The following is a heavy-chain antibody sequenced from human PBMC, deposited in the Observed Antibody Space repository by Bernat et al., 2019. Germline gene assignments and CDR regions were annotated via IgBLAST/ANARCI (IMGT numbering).Heavy chain of an antibody. CDR2: ISSNGGST. J-gene: IGHJ3*02. D-gene: IGHD3-10*01. V-gene: IGHV3-64*01. CDR3: AREGFGEFRASDAFDI. CDR1: GFTFSSYA. Sequence: VQLVESGGGVVQPGGSLRLSCAASGFTFSSYAMHWVRQAPGKGLEYVSAISSNGGSTYYANSVKGRFTISRDNSKNTLYLQMGSLRAEDMAVYYCAREGFGEFRASDAFDIWGKGTTVTVSS.